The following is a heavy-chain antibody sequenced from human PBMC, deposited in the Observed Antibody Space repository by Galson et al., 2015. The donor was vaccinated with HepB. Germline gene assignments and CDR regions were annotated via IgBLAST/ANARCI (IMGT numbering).Heavy chain of an antibody. CDR1: GYTFTSYD. CDR2: MNPNSGNT. J-gene: IGHJ6*03. D-gene: IGHD2-2*01. V-gene: IGHV1-8*01. Sequence: SVKVSCKASGYTFTSYDINWLRQATGQGLEWMGWMNPNSGNTGYAQKFQGRVTMTRNTSISTAYMELSSLRSEDTAVYYCAIGYCSSTSCQDYYYYYMDVWGKGTTVTVSS. CDR3: AIGYCSSTSCQDYYYYYMDV.